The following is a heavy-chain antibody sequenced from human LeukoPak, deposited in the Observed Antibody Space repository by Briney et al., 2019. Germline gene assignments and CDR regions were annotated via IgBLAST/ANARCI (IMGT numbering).Heavy chain of an antibody. J-gene: IGHJ6*02. CDR3: ATTPLTPPYGMDV. V-gene: IGHV1-3*01. Sequence: ASVKVSCKASGYTFTSYAMHWVRQAPGQRLEWMGWINAGNGNTNYAQKLQGRVTMTTDTSTSTAYMELRSLRSDDTAVYYCATTPLTPPYGMDVWGQGTTVTVSS. D-gene: IGHD3-9*01. CDR2: INAGNGNT. CDR1: GYTFTSYA.